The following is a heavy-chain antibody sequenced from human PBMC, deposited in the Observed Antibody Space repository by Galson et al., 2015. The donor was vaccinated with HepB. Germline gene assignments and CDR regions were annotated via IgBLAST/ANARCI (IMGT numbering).Heavy chain of an antibody. D-gene: IGHD7-27*01. CDR1: GFSLSTNPVG. CDR3: AHRVFRNGDCNGGSFDF. V-gene: IGHV2-5*02. J-gene: IGHJ4*02. CDR2: IYWDDDK. Sequence: PALVTPTPTLTLTCTFSGFSLSTNPVGVGWIRQPPGQALEWLALIYWDDDKRYSPSLKSRLTITKDTSKNQVVITMTNVDPVDTATYYCAHRVFRNGDCNGGSFDFWGQGTPVTVSS.